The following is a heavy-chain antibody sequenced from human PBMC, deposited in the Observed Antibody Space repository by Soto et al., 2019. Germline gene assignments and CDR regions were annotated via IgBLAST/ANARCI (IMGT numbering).Heavy chain of an antibody. J-gene: IGHJ6*02. D-gene: IGHD2-2*01. CDR2: ISSSGSTI. V-gene: IGHV3-48*03. Sequence: GSLRLSCAASGFTFSSYEMNWVRQAPGKGLEWVSYISSSGSTIYYADSVKGRFTISRDNAKNSLYLQMNSLRAEDTAVYYCARVGCSSTSCSLYYYYGMDVWGQGTTVTVSS. CDR3: ARVGCSSTSCSLYYYYGMDV. CDR1: GFTFSSYE.